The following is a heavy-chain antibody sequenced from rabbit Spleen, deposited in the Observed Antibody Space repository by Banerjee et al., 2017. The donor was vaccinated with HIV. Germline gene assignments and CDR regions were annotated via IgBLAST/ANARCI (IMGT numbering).Heavy chain of an antibody. CDR3: VRDRANIGGDYGPYYFDL. D-gene: IGHD2-1*01. Sequence: QEQLVESGGGLVKPEGSLTLTCTTSGFSFSSDYFMHWVRQAPGKGLEWIGYIDPIFGVSYYATWVNGRFTISSHDAQNTLYLQLNSLTAADTATYFCVRDRANIGGDYGPYYFDLWGQGTLVTVS. V-gene: IGHV1S43*01. CDR2: IDPIFGVS. J-gene: IGHJ4*01. CDR1: GFSFSSDYF.